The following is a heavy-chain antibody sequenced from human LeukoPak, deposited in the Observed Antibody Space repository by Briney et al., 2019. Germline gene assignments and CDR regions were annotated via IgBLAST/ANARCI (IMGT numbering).Heavy chain of an antibody. CDR1: GFTFDDYA. CDR3: AKESDGSAFDY. J-gene: IGHJ4*02. D-gene: IGHD5-24*01. CDR2: ISWNSGSI. Sequence: GRSLRLSRAASGFTFDDYAMHWVRQAPGKGLEWVSGISWNSGSIGYADSVKGRFTISRDNAKNSLYLQMNSLRAEDMALYYCAKESDGSAFDYWGQGTLVTVSS. V-gene: IGHV3-9*03.